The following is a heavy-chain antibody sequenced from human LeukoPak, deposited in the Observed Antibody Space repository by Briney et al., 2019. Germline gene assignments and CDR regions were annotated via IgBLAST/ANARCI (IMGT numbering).Heavy chain of an antibody. CDR2: IWYDGSSK. CDR1: GFTFSSYG. J-gene: IGHJ3*02. D-gene: IGHD3-22*01. CDR3: AKDGLNYYDSSGYYYAFDI. V-gene: IGHV3-33*06. Sequence: PGRSLRLSCAASGFTFSSYGMHWVRQAPGKGLEWVAVIWYDGSSKYYADSVKGRFTISRDNSKNTLYLQMNSLRAEDTAVYYCAKDGLNYYDSSGYYYAFDIWGQGTMVAVSS.